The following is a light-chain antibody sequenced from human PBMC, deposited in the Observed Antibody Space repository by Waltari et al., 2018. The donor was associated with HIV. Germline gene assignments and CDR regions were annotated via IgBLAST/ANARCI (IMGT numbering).Light chain of an antibody. CDR1: ALPKKY. CDR2: EDS. V-gene: IGLV3-10*01. Sequence: SYELTQPPSVAVSPGQTDRITCTGDALPKKYASWYQQKSGQAPVLVIYEDSKRPSGFPERFSGSSSGTTATLTISGAQVEDEADYYCYSTDNSGHHRVFGTGTKLTVL. CDR3: YSTDNSGHHRV. J-gene: IGLJ2*01.